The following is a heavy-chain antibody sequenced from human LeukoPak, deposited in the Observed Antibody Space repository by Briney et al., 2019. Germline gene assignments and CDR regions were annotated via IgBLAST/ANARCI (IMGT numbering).Heavy chain of an antibody. J-gene: IGHJ4*02. V-gene: IGHV3-23*01. CDR2: ISGGVGST. CDR1: GFTFSSYA. Sequence: PGGSLRLSCAASGFTFSSYAMSWVRQAPGKGLEWVSAISGGVGSTYYADSVKGRFTISRDNSKNTLYLQMNSLRAEDTAVYYCAKDRSSSGNFDYWGQGTLVTVSS. CDR3: AKDRSSSGNFDY. D-gene: IGHD3-22*01.